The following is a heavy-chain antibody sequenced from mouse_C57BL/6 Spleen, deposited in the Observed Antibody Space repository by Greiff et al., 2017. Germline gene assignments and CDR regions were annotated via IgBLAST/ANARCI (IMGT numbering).Heavy chain of an antibody. CDR1: GYAFSSSW. D-gene: IGHD4-1*01. J-gene: IGHJ2*01. Sequence: QVQLQQSGPELVKPGASVKISCKASGYAFSSSWMNWVKQRPGKGLEWIGRIYPGAGDTNYNGKFKGKATLTADKSSSTVYMQLSSLTSEDSAVYFYARRGNWGFDYWGKGTTLTVSS. CDR3: ARRGNWGFDY. V-gene: IGHV1-82*01. CDR2: IYPGAGDT.